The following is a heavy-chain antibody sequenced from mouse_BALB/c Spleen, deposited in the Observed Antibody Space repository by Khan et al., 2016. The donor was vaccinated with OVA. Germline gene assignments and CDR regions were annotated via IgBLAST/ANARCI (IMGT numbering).Heavy chain of an antibody. D-gene: IGHD2-14*01. CDR1: GYTFTSNT. V-gene: IGHV1-4*01. CDR2: INPRSSYT. CDR3: ARRTTGYTMDY. J-gene: IGHJ4*01. Sequence: VELVESGAELARPGASVRMSCKASGYTFTSNTMHWVKKRPGQGLEWIGYINPRSSYTNFNQNFKDKATLTADKSSSTAYMQLSSLTSEDSAVYYCARRTTGYTMDYWGQGTSVTVSS.